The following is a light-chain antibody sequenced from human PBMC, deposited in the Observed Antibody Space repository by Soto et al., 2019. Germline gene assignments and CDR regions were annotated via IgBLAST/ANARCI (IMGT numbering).Light chain of an antibody. J-gene: IGKJ5*01. CDR2: GAS. CDR3: QQYSSSPSIT. Sequence: EIVLTQSPGTLSLSPGERATLSCRASQSVSSGYLAWYQQKPGQAPRLLIYGASTRATGIPDRFSGSGSGTDFTLTISRLEPEDFAVYYCQQYSSSPSITFSQGTRLEI. CDR1: QSVSSGY. V-gene: IGKV3-20*01.